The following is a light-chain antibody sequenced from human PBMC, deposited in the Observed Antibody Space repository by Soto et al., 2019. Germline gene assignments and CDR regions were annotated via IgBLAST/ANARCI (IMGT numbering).Light chain of an antibody. Sequence: QSALTQPPSASGSPGQSVTISCTGTSSDVGGYNYVSWYQQHPGKAPKVMIYDVNKRPSGVPDRFSGSKSGNTASLTVSGLQAEDEGDYCCSSHAGGQNVVFGGGTKLTVL. V-gene: IGLV2-8*01. J-gene: IGLJ2*01. CDR1: SSDVGGYNY. CDR2: DVN. CDR3: SSHAGGQNVV.